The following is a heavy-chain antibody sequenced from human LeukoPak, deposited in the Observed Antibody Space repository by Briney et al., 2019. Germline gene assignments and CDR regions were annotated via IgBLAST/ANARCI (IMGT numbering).Heavy chain of an antibody. CDR3: ARAPPYDFWSGYYVFDY. Sequence: SETLSLTCTVSGGSISSYYWSWIRQPAGKGLEWIGRIYTSGSTNYNPSLKSRVTMSVDTSRNQFSLKLSSVTAADTAVYYCARAPPYDFWSGYYVFDYWGQGTLVTVSS. CDR1: GGSISSYY. V-gene: IGHV4-4*07. J-gene: IGHJ4*02. D-gene: IGHD3-3*01. CDR2: IYTSGST.